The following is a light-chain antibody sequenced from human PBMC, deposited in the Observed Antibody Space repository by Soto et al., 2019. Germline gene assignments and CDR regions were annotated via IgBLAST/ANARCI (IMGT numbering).Light chain of an antibody. V-gene: IGKV3-15*01. Sequence: EIVMTQSPGTLSVSPGERVTLSCRASQSVSSDLAWYQRKPGQAPRLLIYDASTRATGVPARFSGSGSGTDFTLTISSLQSEDFAVYYCQHYNYWPYTFGQGTKVDIK. CDR3: QHYNYWPYT. CDR2: DAS. J-gene: IGKJ2*01. CDR1: QSVSSD.